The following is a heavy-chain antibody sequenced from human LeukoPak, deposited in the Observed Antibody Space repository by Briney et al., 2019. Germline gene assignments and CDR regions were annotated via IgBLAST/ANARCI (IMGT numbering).Heavy chain of an antibody. Sequence: SETLSLTCTVSGGSISSDYWSWIRQSAGKGLEWIGRISNTGSTAYNLSLRGRVTMSADTSKNQFSLKLSSVTAADTAVYYCAREVRPPYYYDSSGYYYFDYWGQGTLVTVSS. CDR3: AREVRPPYYYDSSGYYYFDY. CDR2: ISNTGST. D-gene: IGHD3-22*01. V-gene: IGHV4-4*07. CDR1: GGSISSDY. J-gene: IGHJ4*02.